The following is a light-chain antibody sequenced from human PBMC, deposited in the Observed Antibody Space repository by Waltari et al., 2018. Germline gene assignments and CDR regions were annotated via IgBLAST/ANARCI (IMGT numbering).Light chain of an antibody. CDR3: QQYDNLPRYT. CDR1: QDISNY. CDR2: DAS. J-gene: IGKJ2*01. Sequence: DIQMTQSPSSLSASVGDRVTITCQASQDISNYLNWYQQKPGKAPKLLIYDASNLETGVPSRFGGSGSVTDFTFTISSLQPEDIATYYCQQYDNLPRYTFGQGTKLEIK. V-gene: IGKV1-33*01.